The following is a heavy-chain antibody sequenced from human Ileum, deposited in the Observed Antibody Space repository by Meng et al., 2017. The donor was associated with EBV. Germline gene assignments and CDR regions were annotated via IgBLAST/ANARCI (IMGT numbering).Heavy chain of an antibody. D-gene: IGHD3-22*01. J-gene: IGHJ5*02. Sequence: EVQVVESGGGVVKPGGSLLLACADSGFTFCRFNMNWVRQAPGKGLEWVSSISSSGSFMSYADSLKGRFIISRDNTKNSLYLQMTSLRADDTAVYYCVRGAVRDSNEGGAYYSAWGQGTLVTVSS. CDR3: VRGAVRDSNEGGAYYSA. V-gene: IGHV3-21*01. CDR1: GFTFCRFN. CDR2: ISSSGSFM.